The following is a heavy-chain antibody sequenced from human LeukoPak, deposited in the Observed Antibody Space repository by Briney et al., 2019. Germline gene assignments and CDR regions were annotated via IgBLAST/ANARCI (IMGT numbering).Heavy chain of an antibody. V-gene: IGHV3-9*01. CDR2: ISWNSGSI. Sequence: GGSLRLSCAASGFTFDDYAMHWVRQAPGKGQEWVSGISWNSGSIGYADSVKGRFTISRDNAKNSLYLQMNSLRAEDTALYYCAKDKTGGDFDYWGQGTLVTVSS. CDR3: AKDKTGGDFDY. J-gene: IGHJ4*02. D-gene: IGHD3-16*01. CDR1: GFTFDDYA.